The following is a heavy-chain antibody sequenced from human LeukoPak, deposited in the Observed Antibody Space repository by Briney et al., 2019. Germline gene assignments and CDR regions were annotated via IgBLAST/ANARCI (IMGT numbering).Heavy chain of an antibody. V-gene: IGHV3-48*02. CDR1: GFCFSSYS. Sequence: PGGSLTLSCAAAGFCFSSYSMNWVRQAPGEGLEWVSYISSSSSTIYYADSVKGRFTISRDNAENSLYLQMNSLRDEDTAVFYCARSRYYDYSIDYWGQGTLVTVSS. D-gene: IGHD3-22*01. CDR2: ISSSSSTI. J-gene: IGHJ4*02. CDR3: ARSRYYDYSIDY.